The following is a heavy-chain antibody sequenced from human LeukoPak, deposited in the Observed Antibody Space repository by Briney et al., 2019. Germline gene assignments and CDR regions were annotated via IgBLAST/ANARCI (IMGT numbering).Heavy chain of an antibody. CDR2: ISSSSSYI. D-gene: IGHD3-10*01. J-gene: IGHJ4*02. CDR3: ARDKTTVRGVIDY. CDR1: GFTFSTYT. V-gene: IGHV3-21*01. Sequence: GALRLSCAASGFTFSTYTMNWVRLAPGKGLEWVSSISSSSSYIYYADSVKGRFTISRDDAKNSLYLQMNSLRAEDTAVYYCARDKTTVRGVIDYWGQGTLVTVSS.